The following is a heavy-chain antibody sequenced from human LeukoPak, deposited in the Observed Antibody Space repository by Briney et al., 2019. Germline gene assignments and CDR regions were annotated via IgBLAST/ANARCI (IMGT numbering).Heavy chain of an antibody. CDR1: GVSFSGYY. CDR2: ISHSGRT. D-gene: IGHD1-26*01. V-gene: IGHV4-34*01. Sequence: PSETLSLTCADSGVSFSGYYWSWIRLPPGKGPEWIGEISHSGRTSYNPSLKGRVTISLDTSMNHFSLNLRFVTAADTAVYYCTRTSPGIPLDFWGQGTLVTVSS. CDR3: TRTSPGIPLDF. J-gene: IGHJ4*02.